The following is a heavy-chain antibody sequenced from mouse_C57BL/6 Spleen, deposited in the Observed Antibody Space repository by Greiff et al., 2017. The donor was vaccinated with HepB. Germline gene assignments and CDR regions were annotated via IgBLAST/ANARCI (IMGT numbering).Heavy chain of an antibody. D-gene: IGHD1-1*01. CDR2: IDPENGDT. CDR1: GFNIKDDY. V-gene: IGHV14-4*01. Sequence: EVQLQQSGAELVRPGASVKLSCTASGFNIKDDYMHWVKQRPEQGLEWIGWIDPENGDTEYASKFQGKATITADTSSNTAYLQLSSLTSEDTAVYYCTTWGCGSSYDAMDYWGQGTSVTVSS. J-gene: IGHJ4*01. CDR3: TTWGCGSSYDAMDY.